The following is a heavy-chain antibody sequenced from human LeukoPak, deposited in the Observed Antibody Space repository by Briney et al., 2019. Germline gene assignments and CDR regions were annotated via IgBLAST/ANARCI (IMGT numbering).Heavy chain of an antibody. CDR1: GFTFSSYE. CDR2: ISTSGSTI. CDR3: ARGFFDMTY. J-gene: IGHJ4*02. D-gene: IGHD3-9*01. Sequence: GGSLRLSCAASGFTFSSYEMNWVRQAPGKGLEWVSYISTSGSTIYYADSVKGRFTISRDNTKNSLYLQMNSLRAEDTAVYYCARGFFDMTYWGQGTLVTVSS. V-gene: IGHV3-48*03.